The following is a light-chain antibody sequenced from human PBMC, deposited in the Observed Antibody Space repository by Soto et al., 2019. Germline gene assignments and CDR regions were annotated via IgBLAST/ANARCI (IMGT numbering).Light chain of an antibody. J-gene: IGLJ3*02. Sequence: QSVLTQPASVSGSPGQSITISCTGTSSDVGAYKYVSWYQVHPGKAPKLIIYEVRSRPSVVSDRFSGSKSGNTASLTNSGLQAEDEANDYCSSYTRTSTLVFGGGTQLTVL. CDR3: SSYTRTSTLV. V-gene: IGLV2-14*01. CDR1: SSDVGAYKY. CDR2: EVR.